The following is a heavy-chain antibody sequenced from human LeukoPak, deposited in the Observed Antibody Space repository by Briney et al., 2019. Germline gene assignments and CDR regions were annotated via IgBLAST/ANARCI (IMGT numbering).Heavy chain of an antibody. J-gene: IGHJ4*02. CDR3: SKESGAFCPFGY. Sequence: PSGTLSLTCGVSGGSISSTNWCSWVRQPPGQGRGWFGVVNMTGETNYNPSLNGRVTMSLDRSRNQLSLTLTSVAAADTAIYYCSKESGAFCPFGYWGQGTLVIVPP. V-gene: IGHV4-4*02. D-gene: IGHD1-26*01. CDR2: VNMTGET. CDR1: GGSISSTNW.